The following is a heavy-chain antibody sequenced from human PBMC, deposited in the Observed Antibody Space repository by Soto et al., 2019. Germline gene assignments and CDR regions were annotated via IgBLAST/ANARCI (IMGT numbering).Heavy chain of an antibody. CDR3: AKVLSPWAKEKDYDILTGPLYRGGYYYYGMDV. CDR1: GFTFSSYA. V-gene: IGHV3-23*01. Sequence: PGGSLRLSCAASGFTFSSYAMSWVRQAPGKGLEWVSTISASGGSTYYADSVKGRFTISRDNSKNTLYLQMNSLRAEDTAVYYCAKVLSPWAKEKDYDILTGPLYRGGYYYYGMDVWGQGTTVTVSS. CDR2: ISASGGST. J-gene: IGHJ6*02. D-gene: IGHD3-9*01.